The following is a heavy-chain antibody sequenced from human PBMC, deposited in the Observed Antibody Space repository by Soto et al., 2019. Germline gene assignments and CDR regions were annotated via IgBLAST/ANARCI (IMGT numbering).Heavy chain of an antibody. J-gene: IGHJ4*02. CDR3: ARAIMYSAPHYFDY. CDR1: GFSFSDHY. Sequence: EVQLVESGGGLVQPGGSLRLSCAASGFSFSDHYMEWVRQAPGKGLEWVGRIRNKANSYTTQYAAAVRGRFTLSRDDSMNSLFLQMNSLKTEDTATYYCARAIMYSAPHYFDYSGQGTLVTVSS. D-gene: IGHD1-26*01. CDR2: IRNKANSYTT. V-gene: IGHV3-72*01.